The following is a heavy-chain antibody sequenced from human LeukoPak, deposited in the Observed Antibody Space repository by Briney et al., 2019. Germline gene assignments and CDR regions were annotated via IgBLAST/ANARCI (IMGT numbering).Heavy chain of an antibody. CDR3: ARDPRITIFGVVDDAFDI. D-gene: IGHD3-3*01. Sequence: ASVKVSCKASGYTFTSYGISWVRQAPGQGLEWMGWISAYNGNTNYAQKLQGRVTMTTDTSTSTAYMELRSLRSDDTAVYYCARDPRITIFGVVDDAFDIWGQGTMVTVSS. CDR2: ISAYNGNT. J-gene: IGHJ3*02. V-gene: IGHV1-18*01. CDR1: GYTFTSYG.